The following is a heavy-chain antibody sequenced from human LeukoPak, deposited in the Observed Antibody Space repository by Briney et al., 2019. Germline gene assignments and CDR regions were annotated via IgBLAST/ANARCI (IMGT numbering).Heavy chain of an antibody. CDR2: IYYSGST. V-gene: IGHV4-59*05. CDR1: GGSISSYY. CDR3: AVMTTVTPATLDY. D-gene: IGHD4-11*01. J-gene: IGHJ4*02. Sequence: SETLSLTCTVSGGSISSYYWSWIRQPPGKGLEWIGSIYYSGSTYYNPSLKSRVTISVDTSKNQFSLKLSSVTAADTAVYYCAVMTTVTPATLDYWGQGTLVTVSS.